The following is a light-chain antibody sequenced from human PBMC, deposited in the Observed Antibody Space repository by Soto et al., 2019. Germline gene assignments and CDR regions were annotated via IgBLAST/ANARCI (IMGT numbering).Light chain of an antibody. V-gene: IGKV3-15*01. CDR3: QQYNNWPPKIT. CDR1: QSVSSN. J-gene: IGKJ5*01. Sequence: EIVMTQSPATLSVSPGERATLSCRASQSVSSNLAWYQQKPGQAPRLLIYGASTRATGIPARFSGSGFGTEFTLTISSLQSEDFAVYYCQQYNNWPPKITFGQGTRLEIK. CDR2: GAS.